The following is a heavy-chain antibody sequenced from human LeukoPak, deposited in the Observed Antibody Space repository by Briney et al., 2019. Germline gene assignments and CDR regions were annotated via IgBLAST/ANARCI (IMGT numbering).Heavy chain of an antibody. J-gene: IGHJ4*02. D-gene: IGHD4-23*01. CDR3: ARVSSNSRGDYFDY. CDR2: MNPNSGNT. CDR1: GYTFTSYD. V-gene: IGHV1-8*01. Sequence: ASVKVSCKASGYTFTSYDINWVRQATGQGLEWMGWMNPNSGNTGYAQKFQGRVTMTRNTSISTAYMEPSSLRSEDTAVYYCARVSSNSRGDYFDYWGQGTLVTVSS.